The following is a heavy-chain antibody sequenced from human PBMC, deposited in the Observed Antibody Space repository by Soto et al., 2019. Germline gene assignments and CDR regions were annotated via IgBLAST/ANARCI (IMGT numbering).Heavy chain of an antibody. CDR1: GYTLTELS. D-gene: IGHD3-9*01. Sequence: GASVKVSCKVSGYTLTELSMHWVRQAPGKGLEWMGGFDPEDGETIYAQKFQGRVTMTEDTSTDTAYMELSSLRSEDTAVYCCATPLRYFDRFDYWGQGTLVTVSS. CDR3: ATPLRYFDRFDY. J-gene: IGHJ4*02. CDR2: FDPEDGET. V-gene: IGHV1-24*01.